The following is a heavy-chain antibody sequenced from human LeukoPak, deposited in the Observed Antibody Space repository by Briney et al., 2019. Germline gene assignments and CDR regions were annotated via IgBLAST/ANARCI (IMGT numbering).Heavy chain of an antibody. J-gene: IGHJ4*02. CDR1: GVTVSNNY. CDR3: AQVRSGSFDY. V-gene: IGHV3-53*01. Sequence: GGSLRLSCAASGVTVSNNYLTWVRQALGEGLEWVSVIYSGGSTYYADSVKGRFTISRDNSKNTMYLQMNSLRAEDTAVYYCAQVRSGSFDYWGQGTLVTVSS. CDR2: IYSGGST. D-gene: IGHD1-26*01.